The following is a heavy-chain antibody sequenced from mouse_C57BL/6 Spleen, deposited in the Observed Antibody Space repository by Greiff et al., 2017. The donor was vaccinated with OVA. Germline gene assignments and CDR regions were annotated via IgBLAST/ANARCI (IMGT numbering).Heavy chain of an antibody. V-gene: IGHV5-16*01. CDR3: AREAGYYVVYFDY. CDR1: GFTFSDYY. D-gene: IGHD2-3*01. J-gene: IGHJ2*01. CDR2: INYDGSST. Sequence: EVHLVESEGGLVQPGSSMKLSCTASGFTFSDYYMAWVRQVPEKGLEWVANINYDGSSTYYLDSLKSRFIISRDNAKNILYLQMSSLKSEDTATYYCAREAGYYVVYFDYWGQGTTLTVSS.